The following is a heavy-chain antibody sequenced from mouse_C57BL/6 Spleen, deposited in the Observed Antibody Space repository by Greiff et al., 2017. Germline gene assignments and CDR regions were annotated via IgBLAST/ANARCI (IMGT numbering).Heavy chain of an antibody. V-gene: IGHV1-55*01. CDR2: IYPGSGST. CDR1: GYTFTSYW. Sequence: QVQLKESGAELVKPGASVKMSCKASGYTFTSYWITWVKQRPGQGLEWIGDIYPGSGSTNYNEKFKSKATLTVDKSSSTAYMQLSSLTSEDSAVYYCARAWNYAMDYWGQGTSVTVSS. J-gene: IGHJ4*01. CDR3: ARAWNYAMDY.